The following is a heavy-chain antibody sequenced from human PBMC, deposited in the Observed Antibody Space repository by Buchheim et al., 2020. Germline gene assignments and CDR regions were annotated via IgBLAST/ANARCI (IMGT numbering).Heavy chain of an antibody. J-gene: IGHJ4*02. D-gene: IGHD3-10*01. CDR1: GFTFSSYS. CDR3: ARGKDYYGSGSYHDY. V-gene: IGHV3-48*01. Sequence: EVQLVESGGGLVQPGGSLRLSCAASGFTFSSYSMNWVRQAPGKGLEWVSYISSSSSTIYYADSVKGRFTISRDNAENSLYLPMNSLRAEDTAVYYCARGKDYYGSGSYHDYWGQGTL. CDR2: ISSSSSTI.